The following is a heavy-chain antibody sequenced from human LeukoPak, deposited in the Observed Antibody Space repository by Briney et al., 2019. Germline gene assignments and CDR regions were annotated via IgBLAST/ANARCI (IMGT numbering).Heavy chain of an antibody. CDR2: IKTDGSEK. CDR3: AKYSYGSGTSFDP. D-gene: IGHD3-10*01. Sequence: PGGSLRLSCAASGFTFSSYAMSWVRQAPGKGPEWVANIKTDGSEKHYADSVKGRFTISRDNAKKSLYLQMSSLRAEDTAVFYCAKYSYGSGTSFDPWGQGTLVTVSS. V-gene: IGHV3-7*01. CDR1: GFTFSSYA. J-gene: IGHJ5*02.